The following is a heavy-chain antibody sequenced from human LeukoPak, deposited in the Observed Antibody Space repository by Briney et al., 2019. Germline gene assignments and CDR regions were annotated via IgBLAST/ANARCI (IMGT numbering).Heavy chain of an antibody. D-gene: IGHD3-22*01. CDR2: IYSGGST. CDR1: GFTFTTFW. J-gene: IGHJ4*02. CDR3: ARYYYYDSSGYPLDY. V-gene: IGHV3-53*01. Sequence: AGGSLRLSCATSGFTFTTFWMHWVRQAPGKGLVWVSVIYSGGSTYYADSVKGRFTISRDNAKNSLYLQMNSLRAEDTALYYCARYYYYDSSGYPLDYWGQGTLVTVSS.